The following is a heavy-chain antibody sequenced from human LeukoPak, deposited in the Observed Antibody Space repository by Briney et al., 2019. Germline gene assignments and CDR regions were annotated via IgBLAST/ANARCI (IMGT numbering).Heavy chain of an antibody. CDR1: GFTFSSYG. J-gene: IGHJ4*02. CDR2: IWYDGSNK. V-gene: IGHV3-33*01. D-gene: IGHD5-24*01. CDR3: ARAVGGGYNGFDY. Sequence: GRSLRLSCAASGFTFSSYGMHWVRQAPGKGLEWVAVIWYDGSNKNYADSVKGRFTISRDNSKNTLYLQMNSLRAEDTAVYYCARAVGGGYNGFDYWGQGTLVTVSS.